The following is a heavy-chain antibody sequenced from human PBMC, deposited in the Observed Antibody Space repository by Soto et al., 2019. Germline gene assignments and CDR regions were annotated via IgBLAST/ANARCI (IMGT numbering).Heavy chain of an antibody. J-gene: IGHJ3*02. V-gene: IGHV4-59*08. CDR1: GGSISSYY. CDR2: IYYSGST. CDR3: ARQGYGGNSAAFDI. Sequence: PSETLSLTCTVSGGSISSYYWSWIRQPPGKGLEWIGYIYYSGSTNYNPSLKSRVTISVDTSKNQFSLKLSSVTAADPAVYYCARQGYGGNSAAFDIWGQGTMVTV. D-gene: IGHD4-17*01.